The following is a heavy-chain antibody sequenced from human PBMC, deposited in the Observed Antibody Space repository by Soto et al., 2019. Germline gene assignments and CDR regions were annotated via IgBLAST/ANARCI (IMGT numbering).Heavy chain of an antibody. J-gene: IGHJ4*02. V-gene: IGHV3-33*01. D-gene: IGHD2-15*01. CDR1: GFSFSVYG. Sequence: VGSLRLSCETSGFSFSVYGMHWVRQAPGKGLEWVAVIWYDASKQFYAASVEGRFTISRDNSKAILYLQMNSLRAEDTAVYYCAAWAEGATEVHWGQGTLVTVSS. CDR2: IWYDASKQ. CDR3: AAWAEGATEVH.